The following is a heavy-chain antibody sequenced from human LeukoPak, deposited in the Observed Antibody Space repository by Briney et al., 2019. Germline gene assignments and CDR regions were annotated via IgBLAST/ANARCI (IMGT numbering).Heavy chain of an antibody. J-gene: IGHJ4*02. D-gene: IGHD3-10*01. CDR2: INPSGGST. V-gene: IGHV1-46*01. CDR3: ATGLWFGELLGD. CDR1: GYTFTSYY. Sequence: ASVKASCKASGYTFTSYYMHWVRQAPGQGLEWMGIINPSGGSTSYAQKFQGRVTMTRDTSTSTVYMELSSLRSEDTAVYYCATGLWFGELLGDWGQGTLVTVSS.